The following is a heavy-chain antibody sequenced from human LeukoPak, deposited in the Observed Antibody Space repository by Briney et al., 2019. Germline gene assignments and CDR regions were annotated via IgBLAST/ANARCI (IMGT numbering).Heavy chain of an antibody. CDR2: IYGADNT. CDR3: ARDDSWSDGRGLDD. Sequence: GGSLRLSCAASGFSVSTNYLTWVRQAPGKGLEWVSIIYGADNTYYAGSVKGRFIISRDNSKNTVYLQMSSLRAEDTAVYYCARDDSWSDGRGLDDWGQGTLVTVSS. J-gene: IGHJ4*02. V-gene: IGHV3-53*01. CDR1: GFSVSTNY. D-gene: IGHD1-1*01.